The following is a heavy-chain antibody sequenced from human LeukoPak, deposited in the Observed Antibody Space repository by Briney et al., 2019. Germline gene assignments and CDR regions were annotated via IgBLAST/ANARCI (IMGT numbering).Heavy chain of an antibody. CDR3: VGTGYYSGGSCYSSDFDY. V-gene: IGHV1-69*05. CDR1: GGTFSSYA. J-gene: IGHJ4*02. CDR2: IIRIFGTA. Sequence: SVKVSCKASGGTFSSYAISWVRQAPGQGLEWMGWIIRIFGTANYAQKFQGRVTITTDESTSTAYMKLSSLRSEDTAVYYCVGTGYYSGGSCYSSDFDYWGQGTLVTVSS. D-gene: IGHD2-15*01.